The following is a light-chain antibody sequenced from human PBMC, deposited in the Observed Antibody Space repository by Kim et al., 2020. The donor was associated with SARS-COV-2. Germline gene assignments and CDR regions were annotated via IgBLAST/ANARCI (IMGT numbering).Light chain of an antibody. CDR2: RNN. CDR3: ASWDDSLTPLYV. CDR1: NSNFGSHY. Sequence: TVIISCSGNNSNFGSHYVYWDQQFPGTAPRLLISRNNLRPSGVPDRFSGSKSGTSASLTISGLRSEDEADYYCASWDDSLTPLYVFATGTKVTVL. J-gene: IGLJ1*01. V-gene: IGLV1-47*01.